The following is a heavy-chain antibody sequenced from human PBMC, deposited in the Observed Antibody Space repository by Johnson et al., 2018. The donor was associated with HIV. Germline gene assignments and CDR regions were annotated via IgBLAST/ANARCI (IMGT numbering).Heavy chain of an antibody. CDR2: IRYDGSNK. D-gene: IGHD2-2*01. Sequence: QVQLVESGGGVVQPGGSLRLSCVASGFTFSSYGMHWVRQAPGKGLEWVAFIRYDGSNKYYADSVNGRFTISRDNAKNSLYLQMNSLRGEDSALYYCARGGLGYQNIHDAFDIWGQGTIVTVSS. CDR3: ARGGLGYQNIHDAFDI. J-gene: IGHJ3*02. V-gene: IGHV3-30*02. CDR1: GFTFSSYG.